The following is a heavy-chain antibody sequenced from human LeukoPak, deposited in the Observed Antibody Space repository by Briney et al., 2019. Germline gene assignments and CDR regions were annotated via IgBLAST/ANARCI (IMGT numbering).Heavy chain of an antibody. Sequence: ASVKVSCKASGYTFTSYAMHWVRQAPGQRLEWMGWINAGNGNTKYSQEFQGRVTITRDTSASTAYMELSSLRSEDMAVYYCARGPGWSVGSGESGYYYYYYMDVWGKGTTVTVSS. CDR1: GYTFTSYA. CDR3: ARGPGWSVGSGESGYYYYYYMDV. J-gene: IGHJ6*03. D-gene: IGHD3-16*01. CDR2: INAGNGNT. V-gene: IGHV1-3*03.